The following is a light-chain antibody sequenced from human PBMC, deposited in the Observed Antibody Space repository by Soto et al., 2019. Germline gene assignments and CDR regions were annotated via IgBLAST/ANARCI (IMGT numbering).Light chain of an antibody. J-gene: IGKJ1*01. CDR1: HDVTHY. CDR2: DAS. V-gene: IGKV1-33*01. CDR3: QHYERLPWT. Sequence: DIQMTQSPSSLSASIGDRVTITCRASHDVTHYVNWFQQKPGKAPKLLIYDASSLTKGVPPRFSGRGSGTVFTFTITSLQPEDIATYYCQHYERLPWTFGQGTKVDI.